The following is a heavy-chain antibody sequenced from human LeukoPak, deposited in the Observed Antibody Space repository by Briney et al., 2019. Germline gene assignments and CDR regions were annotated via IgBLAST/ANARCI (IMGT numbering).Heavy chain of an antibody. CDR2: IYTSGST. D-gene: IGHD6-13*01. CDR1: GGSFSSGSYS. CDR3: ARVTLYSSTWYFDY. V-gene: IGHV4-61*02. J-gene: IGHJ4*02. Sequence: PSETLSLTCTVSGGSFSSGSYSWNWVRQPAGKGLEWIGRIYTSGSTNYNPSPKSRVTISVDTSKTQFSLKLSPVTAADTAVYYCARVTLYSSTWYFDYWGQGTLVTVSS.